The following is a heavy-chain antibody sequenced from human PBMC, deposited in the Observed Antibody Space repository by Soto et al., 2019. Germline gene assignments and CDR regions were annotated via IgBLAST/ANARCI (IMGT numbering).Heavy chain of an antibody. V-gene: IGHV3-49*03. CDR1: GFTFGDYA. CDR3: TRATGSGWYPYHDAFDI. CDR2: IRSKAYGGTT. J-gene: IGHJ3*02. Sequence: GGSLILSCTASGFTFGDYAMSWFRQAPGKGLEWVGFIRSKAYGGTTEYAASVKGRFTISRDDSKSIAYLQMNSLKTEDTAVYYCTRATGSGWYPYHDAFDIWGQGTMVTVSS. D-gene: IGHD6-19*01.